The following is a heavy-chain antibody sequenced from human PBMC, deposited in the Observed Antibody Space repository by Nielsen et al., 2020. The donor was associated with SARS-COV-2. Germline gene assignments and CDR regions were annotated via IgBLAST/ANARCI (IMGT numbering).Heavy chain of an antibody. CDR1: GGSISSYY. V-gene: IGHV4-59*08. D-gene: IGHD6-6*01. J-gene: IGHJ4*02. CDR2: IYDSGST. CDR3: ANLKRGRSSWFDVVLDH. Sequence: SGTLSLTCTVSGGSISSYYWSWIRQPPGKGLEFVGYIYDSGSTNYNPSLRSRVTISRDTSTNQCSLRLSSVTAADTAVYYCANLKRGRSSWFDVVLDHWGQGILVTVSS.